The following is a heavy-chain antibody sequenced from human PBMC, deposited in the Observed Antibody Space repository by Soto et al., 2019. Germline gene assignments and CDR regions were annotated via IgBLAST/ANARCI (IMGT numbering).Heavy chain of an antibody. CDR3: ALLGGVGRAYYFDY. CDR1: GGTFSSYA. D-gene: IGHD3-16*01. Sequence: GASVKVSCKASGGTFSSYATSWVRQAPGQGLEWMGGIIPIFGTTNYAQKFQGRVTITADESTSTAYMELSSLRSEDTAVYYCALLGGVGRAYYFDYWGQGTLVTVSS. V-gene: IGHV1-69*13. J-gene: IGHJ4*02. CDR2: IIPIFGTT.